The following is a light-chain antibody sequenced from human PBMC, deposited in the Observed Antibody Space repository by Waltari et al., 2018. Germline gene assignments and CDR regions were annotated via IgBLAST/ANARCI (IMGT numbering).Light chain of an antibody. CDR2: AAS. J-gene: IGKJ1*01. CDR1: QSIGSY. V-gene: IGKV1-39*01. Sequence: DIQMTQSPSSLSASVGDRVTITCRASQSIGSYLTWYQQKPGKVPKLLIFAASSLQSGVPSRFSGSGSGTDFTLTIRSLTSEDFATYYCQQSFSVPWTFGQGTKVEIK. CDR3: QQSFSVPWT.